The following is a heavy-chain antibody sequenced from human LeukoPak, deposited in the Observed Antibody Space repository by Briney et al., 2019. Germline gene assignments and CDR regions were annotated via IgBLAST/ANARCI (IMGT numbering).Heavy chain of an antibody. Sequence: GRSLRLSCAASGFTFSSYGMHWVRQAPGKGLEWVSYISSSGSTVYYADSVKGRFTISRDNAKNSLYLQMNSLRAEDTAVYYCARGSGGYYYYGMDVWGQGTTVTVSS. J-gene: IGHJ6*02. CDR1: GFTFSSYG. V-gene: IGHV3-48*04. CDR2: ISSSGSTV. CDR3: ARGSGGYYYYGMDV. D-gene: IGHD1-14*01.